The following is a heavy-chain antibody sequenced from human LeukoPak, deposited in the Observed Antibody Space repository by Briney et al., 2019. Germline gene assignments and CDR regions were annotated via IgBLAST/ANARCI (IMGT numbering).Heavy chain of an antibody. J-gene: IGHJ4*02. D-gene: IGHD3-10*01. CDR3: ARHFIGYSYGHFDY. CDR1: GGSISPYY. Sequence: SETLSLTCTVSGGSISPYYWSWIRQPPGKGLEWIGYIYYSGSTNYNASLKSRVTISVDTSKNQFSLRLSSVTAADTAVYYCARHFIGYSYGHFDYWGQGTLVTVSS. CDR2: IYYSGST. V-gene: IGHV4-59*08.